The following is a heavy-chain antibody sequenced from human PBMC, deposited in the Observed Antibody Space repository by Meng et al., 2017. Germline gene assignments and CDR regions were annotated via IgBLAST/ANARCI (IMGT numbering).Heavy chain of an antibody. CDR1: GFTFSSYW. V-gene: IGHV3-74*01. CDR3: ARDPRDFWSGYYISWFDP. CDR2: INSDGSST. D-gene: IGHD3-3*01. J-gene: IGHJ5*02. Sequence: GESLKISCAASGFTFSSYWMHWVRQAPGKGLVWVSRINSDGSSTSYADSVKGRFTISRDNAKNTLYLQMNSLRAEDTAVYYCARDPRDFWSGYYISWFDPWGQATLVTVSS.